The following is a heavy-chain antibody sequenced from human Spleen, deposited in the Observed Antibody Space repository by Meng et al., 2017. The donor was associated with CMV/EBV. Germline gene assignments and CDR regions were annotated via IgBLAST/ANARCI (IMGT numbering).Heavy chain of an antibody. J-gene: IGHJ4*02. D-gene: IGHD1-1*01. V-gene: IGHV3-7*01. CDR2: IKHDGSGK. Sequence: RGSLRLSCAASGFTFSSYSMNWVRQAPGKGLQWVANIKHDGSGKYYVDSVKGRFTISRDNAKNSLYLQMNSLRAEDTAVYYCARDQPANWNDVISYWGQGTLVTVSS. CDR3: ARDQPANWNDVISY. CDR1: GFTFSSYS.